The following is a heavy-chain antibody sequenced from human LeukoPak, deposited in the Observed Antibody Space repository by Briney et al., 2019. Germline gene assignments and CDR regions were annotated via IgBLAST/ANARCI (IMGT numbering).Heavy chain of an antibody. V-gene: IGHV1-8*01. Sequence: ASVKVSCKASGYTFTTYDINWVRQATGQGLEWMRWMNPNSGNTGYTQKFQGRVTMTRNTSTSTAYMELSSLRSEDTAVYYCARGRGSGHKENWFDPWGQGTLVTVSS. D-gene: IGHD6-19*01. CDR2: MNPNSGNT. J-gene: IGHJ5*02. CDR1: GYTFTTYD. CDR3: ARGRGSGHKENWFDP.